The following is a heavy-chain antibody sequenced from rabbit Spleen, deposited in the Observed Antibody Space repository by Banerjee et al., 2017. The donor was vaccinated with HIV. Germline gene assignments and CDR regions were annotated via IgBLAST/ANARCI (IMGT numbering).Heavy chain of an antibody. CDR3: ARLGHADYPYAYGLKL. CDR2: IYAGGSGTS. D-gene: IGHD6-1*01. J-gene: IGHJ4*01. CDR1: GFSFSGSHY. Sequence: QSLEESGGDLVKPGASLTLTCTASGFSFSGSHYMCWVRQALGKGLEWIACIYAGGSGTSYYASWAKGRFTISKTSSTTVTLQMTSLTAADTATYFCARLGHADYPYAYGLKLWGPGTLVPVS. V-gene: IGHV1S40*01.